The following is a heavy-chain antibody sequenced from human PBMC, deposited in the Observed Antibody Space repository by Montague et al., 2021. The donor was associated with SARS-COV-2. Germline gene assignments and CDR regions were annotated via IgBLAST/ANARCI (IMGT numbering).Heavy chain of an antibody. CDR3: ARATEWRGYYYYYYMDV. Sequence: NDYALSVKSRITINPDTSKNHFSLQLNSVTPEDTAVYYCARATEWRGYYYYYYMDVWGKGTTVTVSS. D-gene: IGHD1-14*01. V-gene: IGHV6-1*01. CDR2: N. J-gene: IGHJ6*03.